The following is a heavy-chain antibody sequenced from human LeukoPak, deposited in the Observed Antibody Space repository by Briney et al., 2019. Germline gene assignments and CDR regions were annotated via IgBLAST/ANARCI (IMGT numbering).Heavy chain of an antibody. CDR1: GFTFSNYW. J-gene: IGHJ4*02. V-gene: IGHV3-74*01. Sequence: GGSLRLSCAAPGFTFSNYWMHWVRQAPGKGLVWISRINSDGSSTSYADSVKGRFTISRDNAKNTLSLQMNSLRAEDTAIYYCARVNWELTTEDYWGQGTLVTVSS. CDR2: INSDGSST. D-gene: IGHD4-11*01. CDR3: ARVNWELTTEDY.